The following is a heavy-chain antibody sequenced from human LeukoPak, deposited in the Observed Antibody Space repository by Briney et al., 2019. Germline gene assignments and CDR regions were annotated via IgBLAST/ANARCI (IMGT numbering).Heavy chain of an antibody. CDR3: ATYYYDSGSYYALFDY. V-gene: IGHV4-34*01. D-gene: IGHD3-10*01. CDR2: INHSGST. J-gene: IGHJ4*02. Sequence: PSETLSLTCAVYGGSFNGFYWSWIRQPPGRGLEWIGEINHSGSTNYNPSLKSRVTISVDTSKNQFSLMLTSVTAADTAVYYCATYYYDSGSYYALFDYWGQGTLVTVSS. CDR1: GGSFNGFY.